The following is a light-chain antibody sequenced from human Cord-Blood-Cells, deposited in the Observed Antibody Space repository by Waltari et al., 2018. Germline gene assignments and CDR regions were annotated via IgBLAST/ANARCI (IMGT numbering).Light chain of an antibody. CDR2: GTG. V-gene: IGLV1-40*01. J-gene: IGLJ1*01. Sequence: QSVLTQPPSVSGAPGQRVTIPCTGSSSNIGAGYDVHWYQQLPGTAPKLLIYGTGNRPSGVPDRFSGSKSGTSASLAITRLQAEDEADYYCQSYDSSLSGYVFGTGTKVTVL. CDR1: SSNIGAGYD. CDR3: QSYDSSLSGYV.